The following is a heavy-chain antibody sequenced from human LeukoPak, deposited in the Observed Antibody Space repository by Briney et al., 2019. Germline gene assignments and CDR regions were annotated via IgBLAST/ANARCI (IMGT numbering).Heavy chain of an antibody. CDR2: IYYSGST. D-gene: IGHD3-10*01. Sequence: PSETPSLTCTVSGGSISSYYWSWIRQPPGKGLEWIGYIYYSGSTNYNPSLKSRVTISVDTSKNQFSLKLSSVTAADTAVYYCARHGKYGSGSYYLIFDYWGQGTLVTVSS. J-gene: IGHJ4*02. CDR3: ARHGKYGSGSYYLIFDY. V-gene: IGHV4-59*08. CDR1: GGSISSYY.